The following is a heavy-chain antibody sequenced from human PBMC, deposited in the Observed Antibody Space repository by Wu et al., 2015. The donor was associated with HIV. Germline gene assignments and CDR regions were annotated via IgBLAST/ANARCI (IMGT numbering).Heavy chain of an antibody. CDR3: ARAPMGGRSYFDY. CDR1: GYIFNQYG. Sequence: QVQLVQSGTEVKKPGASVKVSCKPSGYIFNQYGLHWVRQAPGQRPEWMGWVRPYNGDTDYSEKFQGRLTLRKDTNTGTAYMELKSLTSDDTALYFCARAPMGGRSYFDYWGQGTLVSVSS. D-gene: IGHD3-16*01. J-gene: IGHJ4*02. V-gene: IGHV1-18*01. CDR2: VRPYNGDT.